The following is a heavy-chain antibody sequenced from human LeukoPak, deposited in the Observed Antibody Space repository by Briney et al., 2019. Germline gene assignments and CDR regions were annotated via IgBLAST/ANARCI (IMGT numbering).Heavy chain of an antibody. D-gene: IGHD6-6*01. CDR3: ARDQSSSFVPFDY. J-gene: IGHJ4*02. Sequence: ASVKVSCKASGYTFTGYYMHWVRQAPGQGLEWMGRINPNSGGTNYAQKFQGRVTMTRDTSISTAYMELSRLRSDDTAVCYCARDQSSSFVPFDYWGQGTLVTVSS. V-gene: IGHV1-2*06. CDR2: INPNSGGT. CDR1: GYTFTGYY.